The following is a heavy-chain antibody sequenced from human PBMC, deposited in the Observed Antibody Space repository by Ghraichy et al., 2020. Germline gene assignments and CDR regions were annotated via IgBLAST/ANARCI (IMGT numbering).Heavy chain of an antibody. CDR3: ARDRVWAAMVTQEPDAFDI. V-gene: IGHV3-33*01. D-gene: IGHD5-18*01. CDR1: GFTFSSYG. J-gene: IGHJ3*02. Sequence: GGSLRLSCAASGFTFSSYGMHWVRQAPGKGLEWVAVIWYDGSNKYYADSVKGRFTISRDNSKNTLYLQMNSLRAEDTAVYYCARDRVWAAMVTQEPDAFDIWGQGTMVTVSS. CDR2: IWYDGSNK.